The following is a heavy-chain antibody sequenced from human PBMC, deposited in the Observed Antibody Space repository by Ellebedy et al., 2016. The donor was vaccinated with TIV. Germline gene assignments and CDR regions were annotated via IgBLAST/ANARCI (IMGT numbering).Heavy chain of an antibody. D-gene: IGHD1-26*01. V-gene: IGHV3-64D*06. CDR1: GFTSRSHA. Sequence: GESLKISCSVSGFTSRSHAMHWVRQAPGKGLEYVSGISSNGGSTFYADSVKGRFTISRDYAENTLFLQMSSLKEEDTAVYYCMKGTYGSLSENWFDPWGQGTLVTVSS. CDR3: MKGTYGSLSENWFDP. CDR2: ISSNGGST. J-gene: IGHJ5*02.